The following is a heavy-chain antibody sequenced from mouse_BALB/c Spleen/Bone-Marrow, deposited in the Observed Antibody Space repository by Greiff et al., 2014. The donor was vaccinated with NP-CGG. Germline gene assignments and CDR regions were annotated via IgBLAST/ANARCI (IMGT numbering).Heavy chain of an antibody. J-gene: IGHJ4*01. Sequence: LQESGPELVKPGASVKRTCKASGYRFTSYVMHWVKQKPGQGLEWIGYINPYNDGTKYNEKFKGKATLTSDKSSSTAYLELSSLTSADSAVYYCGRGVYYDYDEGAMDYWGQGTSVTVSS. CDR1: GYRFTSYV. CDR2: INPYNDGT. D-gene: IGHD2-4*01. CDR3: GRGVYYDYDEGAMDY. V-gene: IGHV1-14*01.